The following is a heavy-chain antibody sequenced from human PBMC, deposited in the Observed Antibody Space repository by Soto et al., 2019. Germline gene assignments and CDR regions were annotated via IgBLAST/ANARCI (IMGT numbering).Heavy chain of an antibody. CDR2: VSGSGGGT. J-gene: IGHJ4*02. CDR3: ARIGPYCGGDCYPDFDF. D-gene: IGHD2-21*02. Sequence: PGGSLRLSCAASGFTFNTYGMTWVRPAPGKGLEWVSTVSGSGGGTYYADSVKGRFTISRVNSKNTMYLQMSNLRAEDTAVYFCARIGPYCGGDCYPDFDFWGLGTPVTVSS. CDR1: GFTFNTYG. V-gene: IGHV3-23*01.